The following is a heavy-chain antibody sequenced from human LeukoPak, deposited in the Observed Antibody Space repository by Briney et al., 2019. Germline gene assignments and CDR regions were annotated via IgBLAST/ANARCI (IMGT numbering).Heavy chain of an antibody. CDR1: GFTFSRYW. V-gene: IGHV3-7*01. J-gene: IGHJ4*02. CDR2: IKQDGSER. CDR3: VRDCSSGSCSLFDY. D-gene: IGHD2-15*01. Sequence: QSGGSLRLSCAASGFTFSRYWMSWVRKAPGKGMEWVANIKQDGSERYYVDSVEGRFTISRDNAKNSLYLQMDSLRAEDTAVYYCVRDCSSGSCSLFDYWGQGTLVTVSS.